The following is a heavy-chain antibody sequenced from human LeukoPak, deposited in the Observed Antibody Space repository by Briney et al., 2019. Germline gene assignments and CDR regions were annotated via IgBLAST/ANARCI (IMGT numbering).Heavy chain of an antibody. CDR2: IYTSGST. J-gene: IGHJ4*02. Sequence: SETLSLTCTVSGGSISSYYWSWIRQPAGKGLEWIGRIYTSGSTNYNPSLKSRVTMSVDTSKNQFSLKLSSVTAADTAVYYCAGGYYYNSSGYSSYYWGQGTLVTVSS. D-gene: IGHD3-22*01. V-gene: IGHV4-4*07. CDR3: AGGYYYNSSGYSSYY. CDR1: GGSISSYY.